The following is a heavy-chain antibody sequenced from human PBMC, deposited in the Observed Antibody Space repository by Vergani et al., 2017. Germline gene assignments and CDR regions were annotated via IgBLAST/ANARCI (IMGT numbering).Heavy chain of an antibody. CDR1: GFSIDNGYY. Sequence: QVQLQESGPGLVKPSETLSLTCAVSGFSIDNGYYWDWIRQHPGKGLEWIGSIYRTGRTHFNPSLKSRVTISVDTSNNPFSLRLNSLTAADTAVYYCARRSGIVYDIFSGTQYFFDFWGQGTLVTVSS. J-gene: IGHJ4*02. CDR2: IYRTGRT. CDR3: ARRSGIVYDIFSGTQYFFDF. D-gene: IGHD3-9*01. V-gene: IGHV4-38-2*01.